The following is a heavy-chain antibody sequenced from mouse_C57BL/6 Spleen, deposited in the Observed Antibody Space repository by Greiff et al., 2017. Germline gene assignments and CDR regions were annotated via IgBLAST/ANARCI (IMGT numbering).Heavy chain of an antibody. CDR3: ARQGSYYRYFDV. J-gene: IGHJ1*03. V-gene: IGHV2-6*02. Sequence: VMLVESGPGLVAPSQCLSITCTASGFSLTTYGVHWVRQPPGKALEWLVVIWSDGSTTYTSALKSILSSRKDNSKSQVFIKMNSLRTDDAAKYYCARQGSYYRYFDVWGTGTTVTVSS. CDR2: IWSDGST. D-gene: IGHD2-12*01. CDR1: GFSLTTYG.